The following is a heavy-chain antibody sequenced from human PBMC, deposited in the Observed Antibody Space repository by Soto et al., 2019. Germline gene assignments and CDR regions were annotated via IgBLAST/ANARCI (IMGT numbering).Heavy chain of an antibody. J-gene: IGHJ5*02. D-gene: IGHD3-16*01. CDR2: ISYSGST. V-gene: IGHV4-31*03. CDR3: ARAFARFGPITPPIWFDP. CDR1: GGSINSGGYY. Sequence: QVQLQESGPGLVKPSQTLSLTCTVSGGSINSGGYYWSWIRQHPGKGLEWIGYISYSGSTYYNPSLKSRITISVDTSENQFSLKLSSVTAADTAVYYCARAFARFGPITPPIWFDPWGQGTLVTVSS.